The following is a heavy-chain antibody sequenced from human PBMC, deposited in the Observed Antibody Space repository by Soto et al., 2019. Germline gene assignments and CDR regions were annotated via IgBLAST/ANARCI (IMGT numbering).Heavy chain of an antibody. J-gene: IGHJ6*02. D-gene: IGHD6-6*01. CDR2: INSDGSST. V-gene: IGHV3-74*01. Sequence: AGGSLRLSCAASGFTFSSYWMHWVRQAPGKGLVWVSRINSDGSSTSYADSVKGRFTISRDNAKNTLYLQMNSLRAEDTAVYYCASLPRKGIAARIWDINYYYYGMDVWGQGTTVTVS. CDR3: ASLPRKGIAARIWDINYYYYGMDV. CDR1: GFTFSSYW.